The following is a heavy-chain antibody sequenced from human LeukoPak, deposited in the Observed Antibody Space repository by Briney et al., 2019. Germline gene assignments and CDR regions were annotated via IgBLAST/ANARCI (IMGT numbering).Heavy chain of an antibody. CDR1: GGSISSSSYY. V-gene: IGHV4-39*07. D-gene: IGHD3-10*01. CDR2: LYSSGRT. CDR3: ARAASKIRGVRGVTDDY. Sequence: PSRTLSLTCTVSGGSISSSSYYWGWIRQPTGKRLEWIGSLYSSGRTNYTPSLKSRVTISVDTSKNQFSLKLSSVTAADTAVYYCARAASKIRGVRGVTDDYWGQGTLVTVSS. J-gene: IGHJ4*02.